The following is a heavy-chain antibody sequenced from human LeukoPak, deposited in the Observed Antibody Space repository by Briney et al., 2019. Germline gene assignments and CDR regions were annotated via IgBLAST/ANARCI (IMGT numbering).Heavy chain of an antibody. J-gene: IGHJ5*02. Sequence: GGSLRLSCAASGFSFSNHGMHWVRQAPGKRLEWVAVIWDDGNDKRYANSVNGRFTISRDNSENTLYLQMNGLTAEDTAMYYCARDSYQDYYGRFDPWGQGTLVIVSS. CDR2: IWDDGNDK. D-gene: IGHD3-10*01. CDR1: GFSFSNHG. CDR3: ARDSYQDYYGRFDP. V-gene: IGHV3-33*01.